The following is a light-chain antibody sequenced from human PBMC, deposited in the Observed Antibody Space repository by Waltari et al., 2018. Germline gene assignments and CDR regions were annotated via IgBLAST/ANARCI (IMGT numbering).Light chain of an antibody. Sequence: YVLTQPPSVSVDPGKTARLTCGGANIVSKSVNWYQQKPGQARVLVMFYDSARPSEIPERCSGANSGNTATLTISWVEAGDEADYHCQVWDDVTDSGVFGGGTKLTVL. J-gene: IGLJ3*02. V-gene: IGLV3-21*04. CDR3: QVWDDVTDSGV. CDR2: YDS. CDR1: NIVSKS.